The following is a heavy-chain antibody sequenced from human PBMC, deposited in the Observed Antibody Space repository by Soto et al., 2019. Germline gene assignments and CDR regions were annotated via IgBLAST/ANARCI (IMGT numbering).Heavy chain of an antibody. CDR2: IYYSGST. J-gene: IGHJ4*02. V-gene: IGHV4-59*08. Sequence: PSETLSLTCTVSGGSISSYYWSWIRQPPGKGLEWFGYIYYSGSTNYNPSLKSRVTISVDTSKNQFSLKLSSVTAADTAVYYCARGSPNSSGWYGTDFDYWGQGTLVTVSS. D-gene: IGHD6-19*01. CDR1: GGSISSYY. CDR3: ARGSPNSSGWYGTDFDY.